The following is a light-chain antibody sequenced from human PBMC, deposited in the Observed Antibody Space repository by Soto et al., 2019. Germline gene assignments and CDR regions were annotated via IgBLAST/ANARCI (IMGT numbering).Light chain of an antibody. CDR3: QQYGTSEII. CDR2: DTS. Sequence: EIVMTPSPATLSVSPMERATLSCRASQSLTNSFIAWYKQRPGQAPRLLIYDTSSRASGIPDRFSGSGSGTDFTLTISRLETEEFAVFYCQQYGTSEIIFGQGTRLEIK. J-gene: IGKJ5*01. V-gene: IGKV3-20*01. CDR1: QSLTNSF.